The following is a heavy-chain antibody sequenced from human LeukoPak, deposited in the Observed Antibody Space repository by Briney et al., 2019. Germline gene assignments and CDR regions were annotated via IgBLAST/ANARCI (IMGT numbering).Heavy chain of an antibody. CDR3: ARSGTIYGDFTYFDY. Sequence: ASVKVSCKASGYTFTSYDINWVRQATGRGLEWMGWMNPNSGNTGYAQKFQGRVTMTRNTSISTAYMELSSLRSEDTAVYYCARSGTIYGDFTYFDYWGQGTLVTVSS. V-gene: IGHV1-8*01. CDR1: GYTFTSYD. J-gene: IGHJ4*02. CDR2: MNPNSGNT. D-gene: IGHD4-17*01.